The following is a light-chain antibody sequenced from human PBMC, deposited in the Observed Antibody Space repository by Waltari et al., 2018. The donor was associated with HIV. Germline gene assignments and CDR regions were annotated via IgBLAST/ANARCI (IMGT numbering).Light chain of an antibody. CDR3: AAWDDSLNAVV. V-gene: IGLV1-44*01. Sequence: QSVLTQPPSASGTPGQRVTISCSGSSSNIGSNTVNWYQQLPGTAPKLLIYSNNQRPSGGPDRFSGSKSGTSASLAISGLQSEDEADYYCAAWDDSLNAVVFGGGTKLTVL. CDR1: SSNIGSNT. CDR2: SNN. J-gene: IGLJ2*01.